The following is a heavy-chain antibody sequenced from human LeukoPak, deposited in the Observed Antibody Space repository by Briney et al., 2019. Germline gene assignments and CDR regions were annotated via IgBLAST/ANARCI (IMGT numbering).Heavy chain of an antibody. CDR1: GASVSSGIYY. D-gene: IGHD4-17*01. CDR3: ARMRHGDYFDY. V-gene: IGHV4-61*01. J-gene: IGHJ4*02. CDR2: ISYSGST. Sequence: PSETLSLTCTVSGASVSSGIYYWASIRQPPGKALDWTGYISYSGSTNYNPSLKSRITISVDTSKNQFSLKLTSVTAADTAVYYCARMRHGDYFDYWGQGTLVTVSS.